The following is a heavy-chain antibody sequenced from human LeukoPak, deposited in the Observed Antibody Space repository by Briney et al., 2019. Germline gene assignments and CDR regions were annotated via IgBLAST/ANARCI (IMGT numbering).Heavy chain of an antibody. Sequence: GGSLRLSCAASEFTFNSYSFNWIRQPPGGRPEWVSSISSGSTYIYYSDSVKGRFTVSRDNARSSLFLQMNNLRAEDTAVYYCARDPFYYDAAGSDDYWGQGTLVTVSS. J-gene: IGHJ4*02. CDR2: ISSGSTYI. CDR3: ARDPFYYDAAGSDDY. D-gene: IGHD3-22*01. CDR1: EFTFNSYS. V-gene: IGHV3-21*01.